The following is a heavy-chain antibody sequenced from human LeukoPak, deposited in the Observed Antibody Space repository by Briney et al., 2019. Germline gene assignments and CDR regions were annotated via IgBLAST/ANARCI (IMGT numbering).Heavy chain of an antibody. J-gene: IGHJ4*02. V-gene: IGHV3-23*01. CDR2: ISGSGGST. CDR3: AESMIQLLLFDY. CDR1: GFTFSSYA. D-gene: IGHD5-18*01. Sequence: PGGSLRLSCAASGFTFSSYAMSWVRQAPGKGLEWVSAISGSGGSTYYADSVKGRFTISRDNSKNTLYLQMNSLRAEDTAVYYCAESMIQLLLFDYWGQGTLVTVSS.